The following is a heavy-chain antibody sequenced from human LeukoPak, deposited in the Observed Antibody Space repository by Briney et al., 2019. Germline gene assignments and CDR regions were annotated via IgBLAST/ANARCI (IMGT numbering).Heavy chain of an antibody. J-gene: IGHJ4*02. CDR1: GFTFSSYS. Sequence: GGSLRLSCAASGFTFSSYSMNWLRQAPGKGLEWVSSISSSNSYIYYADSVKGRFTISRDNAKNSLYLQMNSLRAEDTAVYYCARDKRLGFDYWGQGTLVTVSS. CDR3: ARDKRLGFDY. V-gene: IGHV3-21*01. D-gene: IGHD6-6*01. CDR2: ISSSNSYI.